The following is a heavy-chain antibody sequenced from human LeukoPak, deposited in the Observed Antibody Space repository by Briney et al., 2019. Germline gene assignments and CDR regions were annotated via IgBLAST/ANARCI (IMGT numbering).Heavy chain of an antibody. J-gene: IGHJ4*02. CDR2: ISSSSSYI. CDR3: ARGRITIFGVVIPNDY. V-gene: IGHV3-21*01. CDR1: GFTFSDSW. D-gene: IGHD3-3*01. Sequence: PGGSLRLSCAASGFTFSDSWMSWVRQAPGKGLEWVSSISSSSSYIYYADSVKGRFTISRDNAKNSLYLQMNSLRAEDTAVYYCARGRITIFGVVIPNDYWGQGTLVTVSS.